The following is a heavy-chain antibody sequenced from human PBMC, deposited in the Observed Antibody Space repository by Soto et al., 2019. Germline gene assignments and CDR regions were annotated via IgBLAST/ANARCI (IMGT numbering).Heavy chain of an antibody. CDR1: GYTFTSYD. V-gene: IGHV1-8*01. CDR2: MNPNSGNT. Sequence: SVKVSCKASGYTFTSYDINWVRQATGQGLEWMGWMNPNSGNTGYAQKFQGRVTMTRNTSISTAYMELSSLRSEDTAVYYCARVVYSGYDSHFDYWGQGTLVTVSS. D-gene: IGHD5-12*01. CDR3: ARVVYSGYDSHFDY. J-gene: IGHJ4*02.